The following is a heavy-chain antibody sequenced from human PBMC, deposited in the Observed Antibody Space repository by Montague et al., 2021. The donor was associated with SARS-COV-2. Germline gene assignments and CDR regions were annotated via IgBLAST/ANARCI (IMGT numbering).Heavy chain of an antibody. Sequence: CAISGDSVSTNNTTWNWVRQSPSGDLEWLGRTYFRSKWYNDCAVXVKSRITINPDTSKNQFSLQLKSVTPKDTAIYFCGRVFAPAGTFDFWGQGTLVTVSS. J-gene: IGHJ4*02. V-gene: IGHV6-1*01. D-gene: IGHD6-13*01. CDR3: GRVFAPAGTFDF. CDR2: TYFRSKWYN. CDR1: GDSVSTNNTT.